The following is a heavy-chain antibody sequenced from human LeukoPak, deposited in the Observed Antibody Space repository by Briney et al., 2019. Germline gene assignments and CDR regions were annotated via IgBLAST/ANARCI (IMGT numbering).Heavy chain of an antibody. V-gene: IGHV4-59*01. CDR3: ARELDYGDPFDY. J-gene: IGHJ4*02. CDR2: ICYIGST. CDR1: GGSISSFY. Sequence: PSETLSLTCTASGGSISSFYWNWIRQPPGKGLEWIGYICYIGSTNYNPSLKSRVTISIDTSKNQFSLKLSSVTAADTAVYYCARELDYGDPFDYWGQGTLVTVSS. D-gene: IGHD4-17*01.